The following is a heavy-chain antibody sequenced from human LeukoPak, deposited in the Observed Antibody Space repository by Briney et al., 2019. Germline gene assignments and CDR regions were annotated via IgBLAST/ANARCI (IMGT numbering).Heavy chain of an antibody. J-gene: IGHJ5*02. D-gene: IGHD6-19*01. CDR2: IYYSGST. CDR1: GGSISSYY. V-gene: IGHV4-59*01. Sequence: SETLSLTCTVSGGSISSYYWSWIQQPPGKGLEWIGYIYYSGSTNYNPSLKSRVTISVDTSKNQFSLKLSSVTAADTAVYYCARVAGHSWFDPWGQGTLVTVSS. CDR3: ARVAGHSWFDP.